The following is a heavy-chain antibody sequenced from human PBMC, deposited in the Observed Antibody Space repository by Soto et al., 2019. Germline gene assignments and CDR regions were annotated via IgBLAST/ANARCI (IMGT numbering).Heavy chain of an antibody. J-gene: IGHJ5*02. Sequence: QITLKESGPTLVNPTQTLTLTCTFSGFSLSTSGVGVGWIRQPPGKALEWLALIYWDDDKRYSPSLKSRLTITKDTSKNQVVLTMTNMDPVDTATYYCGPVLRFLEWLSWEFDPWGQGTLVTVSS. D-gene: IGHD3-3*01. CDR2: IYWDDDK. CDR1: GFSLSTSGVG. V-gene: IGHV2-5*02. CDR3: GPVLRFLEWLSWEFDP.